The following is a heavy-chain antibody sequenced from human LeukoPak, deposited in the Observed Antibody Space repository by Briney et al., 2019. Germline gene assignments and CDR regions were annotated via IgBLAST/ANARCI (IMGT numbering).Heavy chain of an antibody. Sequence: PSETLSLTCTVSGGSISSGDYYWSWIRQHPGKGLEWIGYIYYSGRTNYNPSLKSRVTISVDTSKNQFSLKLSSVTAADTAVYYCARGEARRYYYARRFDPWGQGTLVTVSS. CDR3: ARGEARRYYYARRFDP. J-gene: IGHJ5*02. V-gene: IGHV4-30-4*01. D-gene: IGHD3-10*01. CDR2: IYYSGRT. CDR1: GGSISSGDYY.